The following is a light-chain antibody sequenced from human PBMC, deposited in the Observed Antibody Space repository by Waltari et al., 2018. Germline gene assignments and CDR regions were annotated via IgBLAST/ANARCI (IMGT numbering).Light chain of an antibody. CDR3: MQATHWPT. CDR1: QSLVHSDENTY. J-gene: IGKJ4*01. Sequence: EVVMTKSPPSLPVPVGQPAPISCSHSQSLVHSDENTYLNWLQQRPGQSPRRLIYKVSNRDSGVPDRFSGSGSGTDFTLKISRVEAEDVGVYYCMQATHWPTFGGGTKVEIK. V-gene: IGKV2-30*02. CDR2: KVS.